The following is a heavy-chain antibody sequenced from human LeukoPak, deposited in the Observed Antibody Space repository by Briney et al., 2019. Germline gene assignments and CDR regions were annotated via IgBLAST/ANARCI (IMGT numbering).Heavy chain of an antibody. D-gene: IGHD5-24*01. CDR1: GFTLSSYW. V-gene: IGHV3-7*01. CDR3: ARDPSVGDGYNIDY. CDR2: IKQDGSEK. Sequence: PGGSLRLSCAASGFTLSSYWMSWVRQAPGKGLEWVANIKQDGSEKYYVDSVKGRFTISRDNAKNSLYLQMNSLRAEDTAVYYCARDPSVGDGYNIDYWGQGTLVTVSS. J-gene: IGHJ4*02.